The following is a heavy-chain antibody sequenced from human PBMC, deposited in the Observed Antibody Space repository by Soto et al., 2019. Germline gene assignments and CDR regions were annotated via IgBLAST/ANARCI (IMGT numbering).Heavy chain of an antibody. CDR1: GFTFSSYA. V-gene: IGHV3-30-3*01. CDR3: AKSDLRSSSWYFFVY. CDR2: ISYDGSNK. D-gene: IGHD6-13*01. Sequence: QVQLVESGGGVVQPGRSLRLSCAASGFTFSSYAMHWVRQAPGKGLEWVAVISYDGSNKYYADSVKGRFTISRDNSKNTLYLQMNSLRDEDTAVYYCAKSDLRSSSWYFFVYWGQGTLVTVSS. J-gene: IGHJ4*02.